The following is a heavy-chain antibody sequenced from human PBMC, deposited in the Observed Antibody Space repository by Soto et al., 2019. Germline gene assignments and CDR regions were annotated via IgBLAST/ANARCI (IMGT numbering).Heavy chain of an antibody. V-gene: IGHV4-30-2*01. CDR1: GGSITTVGYS. CDR2: IFHSGIS. J-gene: IGHJ4*02. D-gene: IGHD6-6*01. Sequence: PSETLSLTCAVSGGSITTVGYSWSWIRQPPGKGLEWIGYIFHSGISYSNPSLKGRVTMSVDGSKNRFSLRLSSVTAADTAVYYCARRISARTYYFDYWGQGTLVPVSS. CDR3: ARRISARTYYFDY.